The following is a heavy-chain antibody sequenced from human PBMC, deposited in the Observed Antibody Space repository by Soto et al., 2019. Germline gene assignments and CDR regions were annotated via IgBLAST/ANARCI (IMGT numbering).Heavy chain of an antibody. V-gene: IGHV1-8*01. J-gene: IGHJ5*02. Sequence: ASVKVSCNASGYTFTSSDINLVRQATGQGLEWMGWMNPNSGNTGYAQKFQGRVTMTRNTSISTAYMELSSLRSEDTAVYYCARGRRFGGVIALFDPWGQGTLVTVS. CDR2: MNPNSGNT. CDR1: GYTFTSSD. D-gene: IGHD3-16*02. CDR3: ARGRRFGGVIALFDP.